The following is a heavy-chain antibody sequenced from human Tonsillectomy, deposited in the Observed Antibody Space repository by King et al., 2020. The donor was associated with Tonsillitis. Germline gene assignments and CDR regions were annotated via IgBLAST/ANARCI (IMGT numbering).Heavy chain of an antibody. Sequence: QLQESGPGLVKPSETLSLTCTVSGRSISSYYWSWIRQPPGKGLEWIGYIYYSGSTNYNPSLKSRVTISVDTSKNQFSLKLSSVTAADTAVYYCARVDSTSGHGMDVWGQGTTVTVSS. V-gene: IGHV4-59*01. J-gene: IGHJ6*02. CDR2: IYYSGST. CDR3: ARVDSTSGHGMDV. D-gene: IGHD3-16*01. CDR1: GRSISSYY.